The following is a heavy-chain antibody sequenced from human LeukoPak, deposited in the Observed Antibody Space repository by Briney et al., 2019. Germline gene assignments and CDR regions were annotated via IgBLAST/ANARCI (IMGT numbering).Heavy chain of an antibody. D-gene: IGHD3-3*01. CDR1: GYTFTSYY. V-gene: IGHV1-46*01. CDR3: AKDHTYYDFWSGLPHPPTY. Sequence: ASVKVSCKASGYTFTSYYMHWVRQAPGQGLEWMGIINPSGGSTSHAQKFQGRVTMTRDTSTSTVYMELSSLRSEDTAVYYCAKDHTYYDFWSGLPHPPTYWGQGTLVTVSS. CDR2: INPSGGST. J-gene: IGHJ4*02.